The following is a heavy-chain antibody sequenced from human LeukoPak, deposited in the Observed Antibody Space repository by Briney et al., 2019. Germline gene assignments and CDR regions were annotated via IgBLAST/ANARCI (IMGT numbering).Heavy chain of an antibody. CDR1: GGSISSYY. V-gene: IGHV4-59*01. J-gene: IGHJ4*02. CDR2: IYYSGST. D-gene: IGHD5-24*01. CDR3: ARTMATTIQYYFDY. Sequence: PSETLPLTCTVSGGSISSYYWSWIRQPPGKGLEWIGYIYYSGSTNYNPSLKSRVTISVDTSKNQFSLKLSSVTAADTAVYYCARTMATTIQYYFDYWGQGTLVTVSS.